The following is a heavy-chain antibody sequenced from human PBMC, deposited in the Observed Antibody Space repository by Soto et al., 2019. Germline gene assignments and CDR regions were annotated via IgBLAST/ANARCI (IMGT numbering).Heavy chain of an antibody. J-gene: IGHJ6*02. CDR1: GFTFSSFA. D-gene: IGHD2-2*01. V-gene: IGHV3-23*01. CDR3: AKDPNLGGEPAASYYYGMDV. CDR2: ISGSGGST. Sequence: GGSLRLSCAASGFTFSSFAMSWVRQAPGKGLEWVSAISGSGGSTYYADSVKGRFTISRDNCKNTLYLQMNSLRAADTAVYYCAKDPNLGGEPAASYYYGMDVWGQGTTVTVSS.